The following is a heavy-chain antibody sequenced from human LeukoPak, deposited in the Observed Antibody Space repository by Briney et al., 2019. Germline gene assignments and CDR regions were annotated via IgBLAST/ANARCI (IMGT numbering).Heavy chain of an antibody. CDR2: ISSSSSYI. CDR1: GFTLSSYS. J-gene: IGHJ5*02. Sequence: GGSLRLACAASGFTLSSYSMKCVRQAPGKGIEWVSSISSSSSYIYYADSVKGRFTISRDNDKNSLYLQMNSLRAEDTAVYYCARFYGDYASSWFDPWGQGTLVTVSS. CDR3: ARFYGDYASSWFDP. D-gene: IGHD4-17*01. V-gene: IGHV3-21*01.